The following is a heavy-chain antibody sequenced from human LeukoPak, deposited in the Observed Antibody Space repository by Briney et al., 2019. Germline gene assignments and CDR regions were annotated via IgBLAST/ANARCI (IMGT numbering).Heavy chain of an antibody. CDR3: ARNAPDSSSWDWFDP. CDR2: IYHSGST. J-gene: IGHJ5*02. D-gene: IGHD6-13*01. Sequence: SETLSLTCTVSGYSISSGYYWGWIRQPPGKGLEWIGSIYHSGSTYYNPSLKSRVTISVDTSKNQFSLKLSSVTAADTAVYYCARNAPDSSSWDWFDPWGQGTLVTVSS. CDR1: GYSISSGYY. V-gene: IGHV4-38-2*02.